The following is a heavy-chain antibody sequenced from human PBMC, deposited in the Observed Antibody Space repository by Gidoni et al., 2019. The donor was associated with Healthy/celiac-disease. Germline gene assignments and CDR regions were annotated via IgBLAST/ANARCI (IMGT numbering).Heavy chain of an antibody. CDR3: AHRTASSSWYESAFDI. Sequence: QITLKESGPTLVKPTQTLTLTCTFSGFSLSTSGVGVGWIRQHPGKALEWLALIYWDDDKRYSPSLKSRLTITKDTSKNQVVLTMTNMDPVDTATYYCAHRTASSSWYESAFDIWGQGTMVTVSS. V-gene: IGHV2-5*02. J-gene: IGHJ3*02. CDR1: GFSLSTSGVG. D-gene: IGHD6-13*01. CDR2: IYWDDDK.